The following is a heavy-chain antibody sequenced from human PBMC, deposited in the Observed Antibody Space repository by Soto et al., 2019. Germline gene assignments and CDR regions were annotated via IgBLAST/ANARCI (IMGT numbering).Heavy chain of an antibody. D-gene: IGHD6-6*01. J-gene: IGHJ5*02. CDR3: ARGSFSSSSSWFDP. Sequence: SETLSLTCTVSGGTISSGGYYWSWIRQHPGKGLEWIGYIYYSGRTYYNPSLHSRVSIAVDTTENQFSLKLTSVTAADTSVYYCARGSFSSSSSWFDPWGRGTLVTVSS. V-gene: IGHV4-31*03. CDR1: GGTISSGGYY. CDR2: IYYSGRT.